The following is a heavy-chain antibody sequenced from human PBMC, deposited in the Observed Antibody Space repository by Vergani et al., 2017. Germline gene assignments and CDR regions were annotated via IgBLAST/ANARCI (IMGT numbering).Heavy chain of an antibody. Sequence: VQLVESGGGVVQPGGSLRLSCAASGFTFSSYSMNWVRQAPGKGLEWVSSISSSSSYIYYADSVKGRFTISRDNAKNSLYLQMNSLRAEDTAVYYCAREYCSGGSCFPFDYWGQGTLVTVSS. CDR3: AREYCSGGSCFPFDY. CDR1: GFTFSSYS. J-gene: IGHJ4*02. CDR2: ISSSSSYI. D-gene: IGHD2-15*01. V-gene: IGHV3-21*01.